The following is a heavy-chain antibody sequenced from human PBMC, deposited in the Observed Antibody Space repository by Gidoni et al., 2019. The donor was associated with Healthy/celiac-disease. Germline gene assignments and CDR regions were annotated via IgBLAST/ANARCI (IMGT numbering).Heavy chain of an antibody. V-gene: IGHV3-21*01. Sequence: FSSYSMNWVRQAPGKGLEWVSSISSSSSYIYYADSVKGRFTISRDNAKNSLYLQMNSLRAEDTAVYYCAREPITQVVSTPFNGVCYDWGQGTLVTVSS. CDR1: FSSYS. CDR3: AREPITQVVSTPFNGVCYD. J-gene: IGHJ4*02. D-gene: IGHD2-8*01. CDR2: ISSSSSYI.